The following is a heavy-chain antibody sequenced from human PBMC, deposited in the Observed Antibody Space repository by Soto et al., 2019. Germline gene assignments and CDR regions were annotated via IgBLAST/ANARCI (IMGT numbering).Heavy chain of an antibody. CDR1: GFTLSGYA. CDR2: ISSNGVGT. V-gene: IGHV3-64*01. CDR3: ARRARPDFYYMDV. Sequence: GGSLRLSCAASGFTLSGYAMDWVRQAPGKGLEYVSGISSNGVGTYYANSVQGRFTISRDNSKKTVYLQMGSLRPEDMAVSYCARRARPDFYYMDVWGKGTTVTVSS. J-gene: IGHJ6*03. D-gene: IGHD6-6*01.